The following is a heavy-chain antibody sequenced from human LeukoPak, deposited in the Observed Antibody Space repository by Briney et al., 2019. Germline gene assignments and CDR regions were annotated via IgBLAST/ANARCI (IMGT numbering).Heavy chain of an antibody. CDR3: ARDQGGDYVWGSYRYTGIGDY. CDR2: ISAYNGNT. V-gene: IGHV1-18*01. J-gene: IGHJ4*02. D-gene: IGHD3-16*02. CDR1: GYTFTSYG. Sequence: ASVKVSCKASGYTFTSYGISWVRQAPGQGLEWMGWISAYNGNTNYAQKLQGRVTMTTDTSTSTAYMELRSLRSDDTAVYYCARDQGGDYVWGSYRYTGIGDYWGQGTLVTVSS.